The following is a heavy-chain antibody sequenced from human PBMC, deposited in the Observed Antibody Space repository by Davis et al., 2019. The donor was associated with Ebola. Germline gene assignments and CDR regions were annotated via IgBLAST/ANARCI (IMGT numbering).Heavy chain of an antibody. V-gene: IGHV3-30-3*01. CDR1: GFTFSTYT. D-gene: IGHD3-16*01. Sequence: GESLKISCVASGFTFSTYTLHWVRQAPGNGLEWLAVISYDGSNQYYADSVKGRFTISRDNSKNTLYLQMNSLRIEDTSVYYCARDLTFGGQLGPGDYWGQGTPVTVSS. CDR2: ISYDGSNQ. CDR3: ARDLTFGGQLGPGDY. J-gene: IGHJ4*02.